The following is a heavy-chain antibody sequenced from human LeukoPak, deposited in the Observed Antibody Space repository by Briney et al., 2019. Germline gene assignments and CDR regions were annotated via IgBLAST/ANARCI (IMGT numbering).Heavy chain of an antibody. CDR2: IYWDDDK. V-gene: IGHV2-5*02. CDR1: GFSLDTSGVG. Sequence: SGPTLVNPTQTLTLTCTFPGFSLDTSGVGVAWIRQPPGKALEWLALIYWDDDKLYSPSLKSRLTITKDTSKNQVVLTMTNMDPVDTATYYCAHREGGSGHVVYWGQGTLVTVSS. J-gene: IGHJ4*02. CDR3: AHREGGSGHVVY. D-gene: IGHD1-26*01.